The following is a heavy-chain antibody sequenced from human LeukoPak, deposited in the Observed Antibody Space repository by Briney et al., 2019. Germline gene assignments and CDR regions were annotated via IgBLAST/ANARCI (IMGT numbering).Heavy chain of an antibody. CDR2: IHPNSDGT. J-gene: IGHJ4*02. V-gene: IGHV1-2*02. CDR3: TRGGGTVFGVVND. CDR1: GYTFTNYY. Sequence: GASVKVSCKASGYTFTNYYMHWVRQAPGQGLEWMGWIHPNSDGTNYAQKFQGRVTMTRDTSINTAHMELSRLRSDDTAIYYCTRGGGTVFGVVNDWGQGTLVTVSS. D-gene: IGHD3-3*01.